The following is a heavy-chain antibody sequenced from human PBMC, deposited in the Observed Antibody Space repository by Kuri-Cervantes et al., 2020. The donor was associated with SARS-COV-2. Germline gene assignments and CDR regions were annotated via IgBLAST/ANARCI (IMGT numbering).Heavy chain of an antibody. D-gene: IGHD3-3*01. V-gene: IGHV1-46*01. J-gene: IGHJ4*02. CDR2: INPSGGST. CDR1: GYTFTSYY. Sequence: ASVKVSCKASGYTFTSYYMHWVRQAPGQGLEWMGIINPSGGSTSYAQKFQGRVTMTRGTSTSTVYMELSSLRSEDTAVYYCAREEGTYDFWSGYYKTPFDYWGQGTLVTVSS. CDR3: AREEGTYDFWSGYYKTPFDY.